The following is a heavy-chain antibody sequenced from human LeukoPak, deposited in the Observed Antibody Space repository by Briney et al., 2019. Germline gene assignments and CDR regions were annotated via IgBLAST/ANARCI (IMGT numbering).Heavy chain of an antibody. D-gene: IGHD4-23*01. Sequence: SETLPLTCSVSGGSISSYYWSWIRQPAGKGLEWIGRIYSSGSSSYNPSLKSRVTMSVDTSKNQFSLNLTSVTAADTAVYYCARDRTYGGNSGFDYWGQGTLVTVSS. CDR2: IYSSGSS. CDR1: GGSISSYY. CDR3: ARDRTYGGNSGFDY. J-gene: IGHJ4*02. V-gene: IGHV4-4*07.